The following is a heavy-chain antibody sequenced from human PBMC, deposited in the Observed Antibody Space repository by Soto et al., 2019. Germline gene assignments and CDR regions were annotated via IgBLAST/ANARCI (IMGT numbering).Heavy chain of an antibody. V-gene: IGHV1-2*02. CDR2: INPNSGGT. D-gene: IGHD3-22*01. CDR3: ARDDSSVYSYFDY. J-gene: IGHJ4*02. CDR1: GYTFTGYY. Sequence: ASVKVSCKASGYTFTGYYMHWVRQAPGQGLEWMGWINPNSGGTNYAQKFQGRVTMTRDTSISTAYMELSRLRSDDTAVYYCARDDSSVYSYFDYWGQGTLVTVSS.